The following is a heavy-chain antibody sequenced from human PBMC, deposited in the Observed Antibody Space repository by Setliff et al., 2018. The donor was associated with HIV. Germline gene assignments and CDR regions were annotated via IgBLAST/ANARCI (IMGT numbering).Heavy chain of an antibody. CDR1: GGTFSSYA. V-gene: IGHV1-69*05. CDR2: IIPIFGTA. CDR3: AREWESYGSGSYSYYYYYGMDV. Sequence: SVKVSCKASGGTFSSYAISWVRQAPGQGLEWMGGIIPIFGTANYAQKFQGRVTITTDESTSTAYMELSSLRAEDTAVYYCAREWESYGSGSYSYYYYYGMDVWGQGTTVTVSS. J-gene: IGHJ6*02. D-gene: IGHD3-10*01.